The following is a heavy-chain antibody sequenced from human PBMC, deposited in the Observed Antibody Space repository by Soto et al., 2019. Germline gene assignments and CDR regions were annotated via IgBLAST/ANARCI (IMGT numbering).Heavy chain of an antibody. CDR1: GFTFSSYG. CDR2: IWYDGSNK. Sequence: GGSLRLSCAASGFTFSSYGMHWVRQAPGKGLEWVAVIWYDGSNKYYADSVKGRFTISRDNSKNTLYLQMNSLRAEDTAVYYCARAWGSYGDLEYFQHWGQGTLVTVSS. J-gene: IGHJ1*01. CDR3: ARAWGSYGDLEYFQH. V-gene: IGHV3-33*01. D-gene: IGHD4-17*01.